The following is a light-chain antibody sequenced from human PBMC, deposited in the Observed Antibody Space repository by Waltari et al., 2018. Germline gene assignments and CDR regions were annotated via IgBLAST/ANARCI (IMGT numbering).Light chain of an antibody. CDR2: KAS. V-gene: IGKV1-5*03. CDR3: QQYDSVFALT. Sequence: DIQMTQFPATLSASVGDRITITCRASQSIRVWLAWYQQKPGKAPKLLLYKASNLESGVPSRFSGSGSGTEFTLTISSLQSEDFATYFCQQYDSVFALTFGGGTKVEIK. CDR1: QSIRVW. J-gene: IGKJ4*01.